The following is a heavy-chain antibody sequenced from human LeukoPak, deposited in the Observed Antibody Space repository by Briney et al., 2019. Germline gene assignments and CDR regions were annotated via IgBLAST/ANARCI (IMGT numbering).Heavy chain of an antibody. CDR3: ARVYPLTTVTSFDY. J-gene: IGHJ4*02. D-gene: IGHD4-17*01. CDR1: GYTFTGYY. V-gene: IGHV1-2*02. CDR2: INPNSGGT. Sequence: ASVKVSCKASGYTFTGYYMHWVRQAPGQGLEWMGWINPNSGGTDYAQKFRGRVTMTRDTSISTAYMELSRLRSDDTAVYYCARVYPLTTVTSFDYWGQGTLVTVSS.